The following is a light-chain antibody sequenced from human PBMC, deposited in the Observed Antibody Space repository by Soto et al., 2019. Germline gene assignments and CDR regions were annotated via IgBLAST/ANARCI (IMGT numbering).Light chain of an antibody. Sequence: DIPMAQASSPMAAWVGPRDTIKCRASQSIGRFLAWYQHQPGKAPKLLIYDASTLESGVPSRFSGTGSGTEFTFSITSLQPEDFGTYYCQQCYMGWTFGQGTKVDI. CDR2: DAS. V-gene: IGKV1-5*01. CDR3: QQCYMGWT. J-gene: IGKJ1*01. CDR1: QSIGRF.